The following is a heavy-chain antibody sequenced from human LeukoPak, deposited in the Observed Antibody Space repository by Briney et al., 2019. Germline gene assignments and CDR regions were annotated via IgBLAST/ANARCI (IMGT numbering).Heavy chain of an antibody. CDR1: GYTFTSYD. V-gene: IGHV1-2*02. CDR2: INPNSGGT. CDR3: ARDSHSSGYLNDAFDI. Sequence: ASVKVSCKASGYTFTSYDINWVRQAPGQGLEWMGWINPNSGGTNYAQKFQGRVTMTRDTSISTAYMELSRLRSDDTAVYYCARDSHSSGYLNDAFDIWGQGTMVTVSS. D-gene: IGHD3-22*01. J-gene: IGHJ3*02.